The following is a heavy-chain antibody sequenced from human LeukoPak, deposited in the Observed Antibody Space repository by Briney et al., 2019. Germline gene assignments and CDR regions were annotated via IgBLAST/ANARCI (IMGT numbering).Heavy chain of an antibody. V-gene: IGHV3-30*02. Sequence: GGSLRLSCAASGFTFSSYGMHWVRQAPGKGLEWVAFIRYDGSNKYYADSVKGRFTISRDNAKNSLYLQMNSLRAEDTAVYYCARDDRGYSGYDFDYWGQGTLVTVSS. CDR2: IRYDGSNK. CDR3: ARDDRGYSGYDFDY. J-gene: IGHJ4*02. CDR1: GFTFSSYG. D-gene: IGHD5-12*01.